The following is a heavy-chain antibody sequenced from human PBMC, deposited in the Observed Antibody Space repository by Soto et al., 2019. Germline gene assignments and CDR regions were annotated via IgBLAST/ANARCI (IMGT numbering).Heavy chain of an antibody. CDR2: IYYSGST. V-gene: IGHV4-31*03. Sequence: PXETLSLTCTVSGGSISSGGYYWSGIRQHPGKGLEWIGYIYYSGSTYYNPSLKSRVTISVDTSKNQFSLKLSSVTAADTAVYYCARGAGYPNWFDPWGQRTLVTVSS. J-gene: IGHJ5*02. CDR3: ARGAGYPNWFDP. D-gene: IGHD2-15*01. CDR1: GGSISSGGYY.